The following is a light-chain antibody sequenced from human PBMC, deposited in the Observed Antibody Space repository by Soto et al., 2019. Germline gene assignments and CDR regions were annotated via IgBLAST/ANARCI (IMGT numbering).Light chain of an antibody. Sequence: EIVLTQSQGTLTLSPGERAILSCRANQSVRSNYLAWYQQGPGQAPRLLIFAASSRATGIPDRFSGSGSGTDFTLTISRLEPEDFAVYYGQQYSTSPWTFGQGTKVDIK. CDR2: AAS. V-gene: IGKV3-20*01. CDR1: QSVRSNY. CDR3: QQYSTSPWT. J-gene: IGKJ1*01.